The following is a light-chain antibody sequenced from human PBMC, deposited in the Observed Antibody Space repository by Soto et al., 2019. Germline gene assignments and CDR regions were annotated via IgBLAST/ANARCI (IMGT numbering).Light chain of an antibody. CDR3: QQYGSSPGWT. V-gene: IGKV3-20*01. CDR1: QSVSSTY. J-gene: IGKJ1*01. Sequence: EIVLTQSPGTLSLSPGERATLSCRASQSVSSTYFAWYQQKPGQAPRLLIYGASSRATGIPDRFSGSGSGTDFTLTISRQGPEDFAVYYCQQYGSSPGWTFGQGTKVEIK. CDR2: GAS.